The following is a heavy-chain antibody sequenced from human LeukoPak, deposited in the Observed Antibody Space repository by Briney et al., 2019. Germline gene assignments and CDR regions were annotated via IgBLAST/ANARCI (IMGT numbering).Heavy chain of an antibody. CDR1: GGSISSYY. CDR3: ATLAAAGKNFDY. D-gene: IGHD6-13*01. J-gene: IGHJ4*02. V-gene: IGHV4-59*01. CDR2: IYYSGST. Sequence: SETLSLTCTVSGGSISSYYWSWIRQPPGKGLEWIGYIYYSGSTNYNPSLKSRATISVDTSKNQFSLKLSSVTAADTAVHYCATLAAAGKNFDYWGQGTLVTVSS.